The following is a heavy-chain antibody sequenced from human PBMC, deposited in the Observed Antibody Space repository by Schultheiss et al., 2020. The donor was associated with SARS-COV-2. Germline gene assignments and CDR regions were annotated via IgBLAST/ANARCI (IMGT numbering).Heavy chain of an antibody. J-gene: IGHJ4*02. V-gene: IGHV2-5*02. CDR3: AHDQSGSYYDGVGTFDY. D-gene: IGHD1-26*01. CDR1: GFSLSNARMG. Sequence: SGPTLVKPTETLTLTCTVSGFSLSNARMGVSWIRQPPGKALEWLALIDWDDDKRYSPSLKSRLTITKDTSKNQVVLTMTNMDPVDTATYYCAHDQSGSYYDGVGTFDYWGQGTLVTSPQ. CDR2: IDWDDDK.